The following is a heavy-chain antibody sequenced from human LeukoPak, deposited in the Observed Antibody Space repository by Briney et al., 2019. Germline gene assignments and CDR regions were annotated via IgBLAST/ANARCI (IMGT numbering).Heavy chain of an antibody. CDR3: ARDHSSGWYGFQDY. V-gene: IGHV3-74*01. J-gene: IGHJ4*02. Sequence: PGGSPRLSCAASGFTFSSYWMHWVRQAPGKGLVWVSRINSDGSSTSYADSVKGRFTISRDNAKNTLYLQMNSLRAEDTAVYYCARDHSSGWYGFQDYWGQGTLVTVSS. CDR1: GFTFSSYW. D-gene: IGHD6-19*01. CDR2: INSDGSST.